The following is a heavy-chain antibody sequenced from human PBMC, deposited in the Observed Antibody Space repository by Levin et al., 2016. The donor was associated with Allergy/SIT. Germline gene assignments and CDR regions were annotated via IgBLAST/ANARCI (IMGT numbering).Heavy chain of an antibody. Sequence: SETLSLTCTVSGGSISSYYWSWIRQPPGKGLEWIGYIYYSGSTNYNPSLKSRVTISVDTSKNQFSLKLSSVTAADTAVYYCARTPCSSTSCYPHYYYMDVWGKGTTVTVSS. CDR2: IYYSGST. J-gene: IGHJ6*03. V-gene: IGHV4-59*13. CDR3: ARTPCSSTSCYPHYYYMDV. CDR1: GGSISSYY. D-gene: IGHD2-2*01.